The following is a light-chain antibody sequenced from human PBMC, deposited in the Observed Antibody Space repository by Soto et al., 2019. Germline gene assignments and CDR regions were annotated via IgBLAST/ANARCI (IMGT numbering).Light chain of an antibody. CDR2: EVS. CDR3: SSYTSTSTLV. CDR1: SSDVGGYDS. J-gene: IGLJ2*01. V-gene: IGLV2-14*01. Sequence: QSALTQPASVSGSPGQSITISCTGTSSDVGGYDSVSWYQQHPGKVPKLMLYEVSNRPSGVSNRFSGSKSGNTSSLTISGLQIEDEADYYCSSYTSTSTLVFGGGTKMTVL.